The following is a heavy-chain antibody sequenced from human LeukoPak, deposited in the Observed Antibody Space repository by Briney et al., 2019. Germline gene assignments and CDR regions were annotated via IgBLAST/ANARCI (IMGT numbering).Heavy chain of an antibody. CDR2: IYYGGST. J-gene: IGHJ4*02. Sequence: SETLSLTCTVSGGSISSYYWSWIRQPPGRGLEWIGNIYYGGSTYHNPSLKSRVSISVDTSNNQFSLKLSSVTAADTAVYYCASADGYKIDYWGQGTLVTVSS. CDR1: GGSISSYY. D-gene: IGHD5-24*01. V-gene: IGHV4-59*04. CDR3: ASADGYKIDY.